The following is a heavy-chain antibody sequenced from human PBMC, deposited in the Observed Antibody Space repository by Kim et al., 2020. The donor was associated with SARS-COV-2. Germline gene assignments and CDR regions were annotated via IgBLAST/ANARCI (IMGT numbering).Heavy chain of an antibody. J-gene: IGHJ6*02. CDR3: ARTDTAMVLRGYYYYGMDV. Sequence: ASVKVSCKASGYTFTSYAMHWVRQVPGQRLEWMGWINAGNGNTKYSQKFQGRVTITRDTSASTAYMELSSLRSEDTAVYYCARTDTAMVLRGYYYYGMDVWGQGTTVTVSS. CDR1: GYTFTSYA. D-gene: IGHD5-18*01. CDR2: INAGNGNT. V-gene: IGHV1-3*01.